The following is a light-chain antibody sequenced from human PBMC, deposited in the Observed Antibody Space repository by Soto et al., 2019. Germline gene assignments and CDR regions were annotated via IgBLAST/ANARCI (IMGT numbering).Light chain of an antibody. V-gene: IGKV1-12*01. Sequence: IQMTQSPSSVSASVGDTVTITCRASQPISSWLAWYQQKPGKAPKLLIYAASSLQSGVPSRFSGSESGTDFTLTISSLQPEDFATYYCQQASSFPLTFGGGTKMEIE. CDR1: QPISSW. CDR3: QQASSFPLT. CDR2: AAS. J-gene: IGKJ4*01.